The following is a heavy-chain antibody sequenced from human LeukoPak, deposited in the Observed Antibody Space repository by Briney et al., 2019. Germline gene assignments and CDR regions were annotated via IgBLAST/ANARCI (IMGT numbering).Heavy chain of an antibody. D-gene: IGHD3-10*01. V-gene: IGHV3-23*01. J-gene: IGHJ4*02. CDR3: AKDGRRYYYGSGSPGPFDY. CDR2: ISGSGGST. CDR1: GFTFSSYA. Sequence: GGSLRLSCAASGFTFSSYAMSWFRQAPGKGLEWVSAISGSGGSTYYADSVKGRFTISRDNSKNTLYLQMNSLRAEDTAVYYCAKDGRRYYYGSGSPGPFDYWGQGTLVTVSS.